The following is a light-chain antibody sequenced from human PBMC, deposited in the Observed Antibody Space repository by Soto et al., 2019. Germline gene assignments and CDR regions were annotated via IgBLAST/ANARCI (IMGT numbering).Light chain of an antibody. Sequence: IQMTQSPSSLSASVGDRVTITCRASQSISTYLNWYQQKPDKAPKLLIYAASTLQSGVPSRFSGTGSGTAFTLTISSLQPEDFATYSCQQSFSYPYTFGQGTKVDIK. CDR3: QQSFSYPYT. J-gene: IGKJ2*01. CDR1: QSISTY. CDR2: AAS. V-gene: IGKV1-39*01.